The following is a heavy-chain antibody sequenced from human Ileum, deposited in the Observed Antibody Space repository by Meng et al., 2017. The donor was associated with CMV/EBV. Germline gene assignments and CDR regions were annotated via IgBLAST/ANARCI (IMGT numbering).Heavy chain of an antibody. CDR1: GFTFQDYS. Sequence: GGSLRLSCAASGFTFQDYSRAWGRQLPGKGLEWVSDINSHGRRANYADSVKGRFTISRDNAKNTLYLEMDSLKVADPGLYYCVRWDSIAVKYWGQGTLVTVSS. J-gene: IGHJ4*02. CDR2: INSHGRRA. V-gene: IGHV3-20*04. D-gene: IGHD6-19*01. CDR3: VRWDSIAVKY.